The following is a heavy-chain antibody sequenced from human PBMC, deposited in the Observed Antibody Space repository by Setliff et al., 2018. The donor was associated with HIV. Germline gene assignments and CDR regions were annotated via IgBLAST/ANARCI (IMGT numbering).Heavy chain of an antibody. D-gene: IGHD3-3*01. CDR2: ITGSGGTI. CDR3: ARDRVNEGVPFDI. Sequence: GSLRLSCVASGFSFRSYAMTWVRQAPGKGLEWVSVITGSGGTIYQTDSVRGRFTVSRDNYKNTLYLQMNNLRVEDTAVYYCARDRVNEGVPFDIWGRGTMVTVSS. CDR1: GFSFRSYA. V-gene: IGHV3-23*01. J-gene: IGHJ3*02.